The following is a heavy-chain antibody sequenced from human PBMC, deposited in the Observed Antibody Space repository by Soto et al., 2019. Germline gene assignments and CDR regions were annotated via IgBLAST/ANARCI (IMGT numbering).Heavy chain of an antibody. V-gene: IGHV4-34*01. Sequence: QVQLQQWGAGLLKPSETLSLTCAVYCWSFSGYYWSWIRQPPGKGLEWIGEINHSGSTNYNPSLNSRVTISVATSKTQFSQKLSSVTGADTAVYYCARTYCSGGSCYRDAFDIWGQGPMVTVSS. CDR3: ARTYCSGGSCYRDAFDI. CDR1: CWSFSGYY. J-gene: IGHJ3*02. CDR2: INHSGST. D-gene: IGHD2-15*01.